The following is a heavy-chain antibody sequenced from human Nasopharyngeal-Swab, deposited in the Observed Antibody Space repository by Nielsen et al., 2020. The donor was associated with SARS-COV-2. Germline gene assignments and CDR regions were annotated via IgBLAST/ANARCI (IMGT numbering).Heavy chain of an antibody. J-gene: IGHJ4*02. Sequence: GGSLRLSCAASGFTFSNAWMNWVRQAPGKGLEWVGRIKSKTDGGKTDYAAPVKGRFTISRDDSKNTLYLQMNSLKTEDTAVYYCTTAPSGSPDWGQGTLVTVSS. CDR3: TTAPSGSPD. D-gene: IGHD1-26*01. V-gene: IGHV3-15*07. CDR2: IKSKTDGGKT. CDR1: GFTFSNAW.